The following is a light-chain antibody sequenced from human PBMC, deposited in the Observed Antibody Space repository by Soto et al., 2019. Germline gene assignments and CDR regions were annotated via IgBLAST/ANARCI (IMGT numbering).Light chain of an antibody. J-gene: IGKJ1*01. CDR1: QSVSSSC. CDR3: QQYGTSPRT. Sequence: EIVLTQSPGTLSLSPGERATLSCRASQSVSSSCLAWYRQKPGQAPRLLIYGASSRATGIPDRFSGSGSGTDFTLTISRLEPEDFAVYYCQQYGTSPRTFGQGTRVEIK. CDR2: GAS. V-gene: IGKV3-20*01.